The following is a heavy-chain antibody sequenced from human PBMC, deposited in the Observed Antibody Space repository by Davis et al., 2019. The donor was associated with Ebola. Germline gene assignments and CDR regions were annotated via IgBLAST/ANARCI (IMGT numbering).Heavy chain of an antibody. D-gene: IGHD3-10*01. Sequence: MPSETLSLTCTVSGGSISSYYWSWIRQHPGKGLEWIGYIYYSGSTYYNPSLKSRVTISVDTSKNQFSLKLSSVTAADTAVYYCARRGITMVRGVTQRLAYYFDYWGQGTLVTVSS. CDR1: GGSISSYY. J-gene: IGHJ4*02. CDR2: IYYSGST. CDR3: ARRGITMVRGVTQRLAYYFDY. V-gene: IGHV4-59*06.